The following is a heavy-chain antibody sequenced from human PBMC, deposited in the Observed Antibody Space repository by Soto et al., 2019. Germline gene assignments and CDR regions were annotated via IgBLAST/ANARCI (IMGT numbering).Heavy chain of an antibody. Sequence: GGSLRLSCAASGFTFSSYAMSWVRQAPGKGLEWVSAISGSGGSTYYADSVKGRFTISRDKSKNTLYLQMNSLRAEDTAVYYCAKEHYYDSSGSPNYWGQGTLVTVSS. J-gene: IGHJ4*02. V-gene: IGHV3-23*01. CDR3: AKEHYYDSSGSPNY. CDR2: ISGSGGST. D-gene: IGHD3-22*01. CDR1: GFTFSSYA.